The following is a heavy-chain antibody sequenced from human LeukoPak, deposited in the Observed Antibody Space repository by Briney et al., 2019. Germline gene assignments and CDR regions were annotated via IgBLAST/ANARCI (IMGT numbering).Heavy chain of an antibody. CDR2: IRYDGSKK. CDR3: ARTGDTERFDY. J-gene: IGHJ4*02. CDR1: GFTFGNYG. V-gene: IGHV3-33*01. D-gene: IGHD5-18*01. Sequence: GGSLRLSCAASGFTFGNYGMHWVRQAPGRGLEWVALIRYDGSKKDYADSVKGRLTISRDNSKNTLHLQMNSLRAEDTAVYYCARTGDTERFDYWGQGTLVTVSS.